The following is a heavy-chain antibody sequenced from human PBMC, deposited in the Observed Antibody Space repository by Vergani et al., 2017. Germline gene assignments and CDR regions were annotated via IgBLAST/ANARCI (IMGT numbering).Heavy chain of an antibody. CDR2: MNPNSGNT. Sequence: QVQLVQSGAEVKKPGASVKVSCKASGYTFTSYDIHWVRQATGQGLEWMGWMNPNSGNTGYAHKFQGRVTMTRKPSISTADMELSSLRSEDTAVYYCARGLRAARPPADYMDVWGKGTTVTVSS. CDR1: GYTFTSYD. V-gene: IGHV1-8*01. D-gene: IGHD6-6*01. CDR3: ARGLRAARPPADYMDV. J-gene: IGHJ6*03.